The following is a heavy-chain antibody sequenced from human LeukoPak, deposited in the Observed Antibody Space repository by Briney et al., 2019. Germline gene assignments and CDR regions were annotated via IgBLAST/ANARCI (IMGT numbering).Heavy chain of an antibody. CDR3: ARVKAAAGTGFDY. CDR2: ISSSSSYI. CDR1: GFTFSSYG. D-gene: IGHD6-13*01. J-gene: IGHJ4*02. Sequence: GSLRLSCAASGFTFSSYGMNWVRQAPGKGLEWVSFISSSSSYIYYADSVKGRFTISRDNAKNSLYLQMNSLRAEDTALYYCARVKAAAGTGFDYWGQGTLVTVSS. V-gene: IGHV3-21*04.